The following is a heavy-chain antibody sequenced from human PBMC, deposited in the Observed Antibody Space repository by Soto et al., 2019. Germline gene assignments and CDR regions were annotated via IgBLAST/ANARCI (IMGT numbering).Heavy chain of an antibody. D-gene: IGHD6-13*01. CDR2: VNNDGTDT. CDR3: ARWGLQHALAV. J-gene: IGHJ6*02. CDR1: GFTFSNYW. V-gene: IGHV3-74*03. Sequence: EVQLVESGGGLVQPGGSLRLSCAASGFTFSNYWMYWVRQAPGKGLVWVSRVNNDGTDTTHADSVKGRFTISRDNAENTLYLQMNSLRAEDTGVYYCARWGLQHALAVWGQGSTVNVSS.